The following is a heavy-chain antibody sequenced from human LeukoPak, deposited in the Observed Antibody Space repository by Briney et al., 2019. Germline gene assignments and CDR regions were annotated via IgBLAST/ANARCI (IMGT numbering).Heavy chain of an antibody. CDR1: GGSISSSSYY. D-gene: IGHD5-12*01. Sequence: TPSETLSLTCTVSGGSISSSSYYWGWIRQPPGKGLEWIGSIYYSGITYYNPSLKSRVTISVDTSKNQFSLKLSSVTAADTAVYYCATVYSGYDVVGEDYWGQGTLVTVSS. CDR3: ATVYSGYDVVGEDY. J-gene: IGHJ4*02. CDR2: IYYSGIT. V-gene: IGHV4-39*01.